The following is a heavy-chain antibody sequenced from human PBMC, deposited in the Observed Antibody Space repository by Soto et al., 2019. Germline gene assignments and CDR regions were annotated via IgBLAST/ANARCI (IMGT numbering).Heavy chain of an antibody. J-gene: IGHJ4*02. CDR3: ARDQCFGGGRSCYYIDF. V-gene: IGHV3-30*04. D-gene: IGHD2-15*01. Sequence: QVQLVESGGGVVQPGRSLRLSCAASGFTFSAYALHWVRQAPGKGLEWVAIISNDGRVKSYADSVKGRFSISRDNSENTLYLQMNSLRSDDTAVYYCARDQCFGGGRSCYYIDFWGQGTLVTVSS. CDR2: ISNDGRVK. CDR1: GFTFSAYA.